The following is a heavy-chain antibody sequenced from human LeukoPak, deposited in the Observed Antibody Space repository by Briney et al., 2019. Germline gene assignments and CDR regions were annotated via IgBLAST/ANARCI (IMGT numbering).Heavy chain of an antibody. Sequence: SETLSLTCSVSGDPIGSGRYYWTWIRQPAGKGLQWIGRLYTNENTNYNPSLESRVSISVDTSKTQFFLKLTSVTAADTAVYFCARGVVTDDYYMDVWGKGTAITVSS. CDR3: ARGVVTDDYYMDV. CDR1: GDPIGSGRYY. V-gene: IGHV4-61*02. J-gene: IGHJ6*03. CDR2: LYTNENT. D-gene: IGHD2-21*02.